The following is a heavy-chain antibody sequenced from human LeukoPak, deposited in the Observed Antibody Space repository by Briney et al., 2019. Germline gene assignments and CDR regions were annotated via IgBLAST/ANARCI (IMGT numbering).Heavy chain of an antibody. CDR1: GFIFSSHW. V-gene: IGHV3-74*01. J-gene: IGHJ4*02. CDR3: ARDRVLGGIDY. D-gene: IGHD1-1*01. Sequence: GGSLRLSCAASGFIFSSHWMHWVRQTPGKGLVWASRMNSDGSSITYADSVKGRFTISRDNAKNTLYLQMNSLRAEDTAVYYCARDRVLGGIDYWGQGTLVTVSS. CDR2: MNSDGSSI.